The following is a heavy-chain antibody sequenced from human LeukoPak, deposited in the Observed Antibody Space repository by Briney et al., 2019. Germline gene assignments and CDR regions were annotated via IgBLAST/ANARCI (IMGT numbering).Heavy chain of an antibody. V-gene: IGHV3-74*01. Sequence: GSLRLSCGVSGFTFSNYWMHWVRQAPGKGLVWVSRINSDARSTSYADSVKGRFTISRDNAKNTLYLQMNSLRAEDTAVYYCARGADTGYSSGSWGQGTLVTVSS. J-gene: IGHJ5*02. CDR1: GFTFSNYW. CDR2: INSDARST. CDR3: ARGADTGYSSGS. D-gene: IGHD6-19*01.